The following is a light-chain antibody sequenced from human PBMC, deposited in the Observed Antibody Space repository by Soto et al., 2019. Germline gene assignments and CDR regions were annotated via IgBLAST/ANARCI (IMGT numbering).Light chain of an antibody. Sequence: DIQMTQSPSSLSASVGDRVTITCRASQSISSYLNWYQQKPGKAPKLLIYAASSLQSGVPSRFGGSGSGTDFTLTISSLQSEDFATYYCQQSYSTLFTFGGGTKVEIK. J-gene: IGKJ4*01. CDR3: QQSYSTLFT. CDR2: AAS. CDR1: QSISSY. V-gene: IGKV1-39*01.